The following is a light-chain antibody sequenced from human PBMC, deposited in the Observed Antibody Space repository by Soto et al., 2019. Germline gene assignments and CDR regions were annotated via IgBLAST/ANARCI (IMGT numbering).Light chain of an antibody. CDR1: QSVSSN. CDR3: HRYNKRPPYT. J-gene: IGKJ2*01. V-gene: IGKV3-15*01. Sequence: EIVMTQSPANLSLSPGERATLSCRASQSVSSNLAWYQQKPGQAPRLLIYGASTRAPGIPARFSGSGSGTEFTITISSLQSEDSAVYCCHRYNKRPPYTFGQGTKLEIK. CDR2: GAS.